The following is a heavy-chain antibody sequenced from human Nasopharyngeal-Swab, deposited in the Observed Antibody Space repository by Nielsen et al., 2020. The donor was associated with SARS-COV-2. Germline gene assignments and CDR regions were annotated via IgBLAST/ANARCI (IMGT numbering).Heavy chain of an antibody. V-gene: IGHV4-34*01. D-gene: IGHD6-6*01. J-gene: IGHJ5*02. Sequence: ETLSLTCAVYGGSFSGYYWSWIRQPPGKGLEWIGEINHSGSTNYNPSLKSRVTISVDTSKNQFSLKLSSVTAADTAVYYCARGAARSWFDPWGQGTLVTVSS. CDR2: INHSGST. CDR3: ARGAARSWFDP. CDR1: GGSFSGYY.